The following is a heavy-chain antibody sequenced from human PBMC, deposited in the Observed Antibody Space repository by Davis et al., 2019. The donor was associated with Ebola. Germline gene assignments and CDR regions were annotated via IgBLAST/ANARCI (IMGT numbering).Heavy chain of an antibody. CDR2: IRSKAYGGTT. V-gene: IGHV3-49*04. Sequence: GESLKISCTASGFTFGDYAMSWVRQAPGKGLEWVGFIRSKAYGGTTEYAASVKGRFTISRDDSKSIAYLQMNSLKTEDTAVYYCTRAPSAMVPIYGMDVWGQGTTVTVSS. J-gene: IGHJ6*02. D-gene: IGHD5-18*01. CDR1: GFTFGDYA. CDR3: TRAPSAMVPIYGMDV.